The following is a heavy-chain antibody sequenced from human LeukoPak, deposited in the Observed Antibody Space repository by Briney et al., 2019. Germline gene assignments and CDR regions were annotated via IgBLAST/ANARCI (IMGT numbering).Heavy chain of an antibody. Sequence: SETLSLTCTVSGGSISSYYWSWIRQPAEKGLEWIGRIYTSGSTNYNPSLKSRVSMSVDTSKDLFSLGLSSVTAADTAVYYCARERNGYSSSFYFDYWGQGTLVTVSS. CDR2: IYTSGST. CDR1: GGSISSYY. D-gene: IGHD3-22*01. J-gene: IGHJ4*02. V-gene: IGHV4-4*07. CDR3: ARERNGYSSSFYFDY.